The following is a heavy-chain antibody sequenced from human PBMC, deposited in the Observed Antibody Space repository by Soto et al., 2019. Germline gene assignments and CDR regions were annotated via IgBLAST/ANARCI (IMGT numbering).Heavy chain of an antibody. Sequence: GGSLRISCAASGFTFSSYGMHWVRQAPGKGLEWVAVIWYDGSNKYYADSVEGRFTISRNNSKNTLYLQMNILRAEDTAVYYSARASCSGGSCPHDYFAYWGHGT. CDR3: ARASCSGGSCPHDYFAY. CDR2: IWYDGSNK. J-gene: IGHJ4*01. CDR1: GFTFSSYG. V-gene: IGHV3-33*01. D-gene: IGHD2-15*01.